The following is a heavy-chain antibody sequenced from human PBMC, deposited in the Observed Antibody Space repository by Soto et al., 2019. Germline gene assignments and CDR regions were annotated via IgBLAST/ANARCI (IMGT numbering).Heavy chain of an antibody. V-gene: IGHV3-23*01. Sequence: EVHLLESGGGLVQPGGSLKMSCAASGFIFSSKSMSWVRQAPGKGLEWVSGISGTGGSTHYANSVKGRFTISRDNSRHTLYLQLNSRRAEDTAVYYCAKSTGASWTTFPFDSWGQGTLVSVSS. D-gene: IGHD2-2*01. CDR2: ISGTGGST. CDR3: AKSTGASWTTFPFDS. CDR1: GFIFSSKS. J-gene: IGHJ4*02.